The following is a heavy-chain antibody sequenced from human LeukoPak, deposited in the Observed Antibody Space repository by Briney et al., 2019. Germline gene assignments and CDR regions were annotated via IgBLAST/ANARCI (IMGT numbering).Heavy chain of an antibody. J-gene: IGHJ4*02. CDR1: GYSISSGYY. Sequence: SETLSLTCTVSGYSISSGYYWGWICQPPGKGLEWIGSIYYSGSTYYNPPLKSRVTISVDTSKNQFSLKLSSVTAADTAVYYCARHEAADTAMVSFDYWGQGTLVTVSS. CDR3: ARHEAADTAMVSFDY. CDR2: IYYSGST. V-gene: IGHV4-38-2*02. D-gene: IGHD5-18*01.